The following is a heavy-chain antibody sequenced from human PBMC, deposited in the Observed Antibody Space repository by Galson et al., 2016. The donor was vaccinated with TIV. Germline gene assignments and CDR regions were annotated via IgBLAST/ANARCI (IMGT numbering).Heavy chain of an antibody. V-gene: IGHV5-10-1*01. J-gene: IGHJ4*02. D-gene: IGHD4-17*01. Sequence: QSGAEVTKPGESLRISCKTSGYNFTNYWIIWVRQMPGRGLEWVGRIDPEDSYTEYSPSFQGYVTISTDKSIGTSYLQWSSLKASDTAIYYCARPHYGDGDYWGLGTLVTVSS. CDR3: ARPHYGDGDY. CDR1: GYNFTNYW. CDR2: IDPEDSYT.